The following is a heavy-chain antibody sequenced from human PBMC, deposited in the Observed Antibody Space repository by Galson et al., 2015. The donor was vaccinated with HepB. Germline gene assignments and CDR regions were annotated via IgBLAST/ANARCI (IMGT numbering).Heavy chain of an antibody. CDR1: GFTFDDYA. D-gene: IGHD5-18*01. Sequence: SLRLSCAASGFTFDDYAMHWVRQGPGKGLEWVSGISWNSGSIGCADSVKGRFTISRDNAKSSLYLQVNSLRVEDTAFYYCAKSPRRGYSYGLEHWGQGTLVTVSS. V-gene: IGHV3-9*01. CDR3: AKSPRRGYSYGLEH. CDR2: ISWNSGSI. J-gene: IGHJ4*02.